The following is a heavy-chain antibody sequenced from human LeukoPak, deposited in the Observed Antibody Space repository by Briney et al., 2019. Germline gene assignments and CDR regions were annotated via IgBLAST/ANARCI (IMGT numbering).Heavy chain of an antibody. CDR3: AKEWIVVVVALSDAFDI. CDR1: GFTFSRYG. CDR2: ISGSGSST. D-gene: IGHD2-15*01. Sequence: PGGSLRLSCVASGFTFSRYGMSWVRQAPGKGLEWVSAISGSGSSTYYADSVKGRFTISRDNSKNTMYLQMNSLRAEDTAVYYCAKEWIVVVVALSDAFDIWGQGTMVTVSP. J-gene: IGHJ3*02. V-gene: IGHV3-23*01.